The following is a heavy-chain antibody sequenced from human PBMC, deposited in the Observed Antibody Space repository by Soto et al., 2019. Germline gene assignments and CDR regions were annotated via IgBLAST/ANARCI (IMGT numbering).Heavy chain of an antibody. Sequence: QVQLVQSGAEVKKPGSSVKVSCKASGGTFSSYTISWVRQAPGQGLEWMGRIIPILGIANYAQKFQGRVTITADKSTIPGYMELSSLRYEDTAVYYCARGGGYDFSYWGQGTLVTVSS. J-gene: IGHJ4*02. CDR3: ARGGGYDFSY. V-gene: IGHV1-69*02. CDR2: IIPILGIA. D-gene: IGHD5-12*01. CDR1: GGTFSSYT.